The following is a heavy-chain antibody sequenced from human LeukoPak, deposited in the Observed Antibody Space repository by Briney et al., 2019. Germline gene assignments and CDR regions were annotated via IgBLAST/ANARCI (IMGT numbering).Heavy chain of an antibody. CDR3: ARAAFGGKGLFDY. V-gene: IGHV3-48*03. J-gene: IGHJ4*02. CDR2: ISSSGSTI. Sequence: GGSLRLSCAASGFTFSSYEMNWVRQAPGKGLEWVSYISSSGSTIYYADSVKGRFTISRDNAKNSLYLQMNSLRAEDTAVYYCARAAFGGKGLFDYRGQGTLVTVSS. D-gene: IGHD4-23*01. CDR1: GFTFSSYE.